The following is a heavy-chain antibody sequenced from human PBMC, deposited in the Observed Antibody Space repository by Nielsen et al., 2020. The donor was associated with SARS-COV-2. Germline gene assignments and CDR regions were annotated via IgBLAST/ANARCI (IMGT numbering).Heavy chain of an antibody. V-gene: IGHV1-18*01. CDR2: ISAYNGNT. D-gene: IGHD3-3*01. Sequence: ASVKVSCKASGYTFTSYGISWVRQAPGQGLEWMGWISAYNGNTNYAQKLQGRVTMTTDTSTSTAYMELRSLRSDDTAVYYCARDPRYDFWSGYHDYYYYYGMDVWGQGTTVTVSS. CDR1: GYTFTSYG. CDR3: ARDPRYDFWSGYHDYYYYYGMDV. J-gene: IGHJ6*02.